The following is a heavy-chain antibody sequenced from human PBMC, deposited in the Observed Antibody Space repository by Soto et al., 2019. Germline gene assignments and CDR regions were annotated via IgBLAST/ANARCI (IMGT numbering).Heavy chain of an antibody. Sequence: SVKVSCKASGGTFSSYAISLVRQAPGQGLEWMGGIIPIFGTANYAQKFQGRVTITADESTSTAYMELSSLRSEDTAVYYCARDSGQQLVPRGVDYYYYGMDVWGQGTTVTVSS. CDR1: GGTFSSYA. CDR3: ARDSGQQLVPRGVDYYYYGMDV. CDR2: IIPIFGTA. J-gene: IGHJ6*02. V-gene: IGHV1-69*13. D-gene: IGHD6-13*01.